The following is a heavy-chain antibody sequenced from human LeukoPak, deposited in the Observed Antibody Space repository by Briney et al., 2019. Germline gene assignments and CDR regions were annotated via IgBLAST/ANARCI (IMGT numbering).Heavy chain of an antibody. V-gene: IGHV3-48*04. Sequence: PGGSLRLSCAASGFTFSSYSMNWVRQAPGKGLEWVSYISSSSSTIYYADSVKGRFTISRDNAKNSLYLQMNSLRAEDTAVYYCARVMFSTAPFWGQGTLVTVSS. J-gene: IGHJ4*02. CDR2: ISSSSSTI. CDR3: ARVMFSTAPF. D-gene: IGHD3-10*02. CDR1: GFTFSSYS.